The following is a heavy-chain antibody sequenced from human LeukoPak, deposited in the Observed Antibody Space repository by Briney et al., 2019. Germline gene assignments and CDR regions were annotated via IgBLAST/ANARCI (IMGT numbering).Heavy chain of an antibody. J-gene: IGHJ4*02. CDR3: VKARPWFGELQFFDY. Sequence: GGSLRLSCSASGFTFSSYAMHWVRQAPGKGLEYVSAISSNGGSTYYADSVKGRFTISRDNSKNTLYLQMSSLRAEDSAVYYCVKARPWFGELQFFDYWGQGTLVTVSS. V-gene: IGHV3-64D*06. D-gene: IGHD3-10*01. CDR1: GFTFSSYA. CDR2: ISSNGGST.